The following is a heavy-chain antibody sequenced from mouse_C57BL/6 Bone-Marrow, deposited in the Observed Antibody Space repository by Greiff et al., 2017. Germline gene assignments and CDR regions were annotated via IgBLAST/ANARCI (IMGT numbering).Heavy chain of an antibody. Sequence: QVQLQQPGAELVMPGASVKLSCKASGYTFTSYWMHWVKQRPGQGLEWIGEIDPSDSYTNYNQKFKGKSTLTVDKSSSTAYMQLSSLTSEDSAVYYCARRDYYGSSWDDWGQGTTLTVSS. CDR3: ARRDYYGSSWDD. D-gene: IGHD1-1*01. J-gene: IGHJ2*01. CDR2: IDPSDSYT. V-gene: IGHV1-69*01. CDR1: GYTFTSYW.